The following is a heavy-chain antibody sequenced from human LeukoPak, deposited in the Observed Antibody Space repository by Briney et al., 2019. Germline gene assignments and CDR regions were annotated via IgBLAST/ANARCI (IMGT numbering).Heavy chain of an antibody. Sequence: SETLSLTCTVSGASTSNYYWTWVRQAAGKGLEWIGRVHSSGTVNYNPSLKSRVTMSVETSKNRIPLWLNSATAADTAIYYCARVGYRGYNFGYVRSDAFDIWGQGTMVTVSA. CDR1: GASTSNYY. D-gene: IGHD3-16*02. CDR2: VHSSGTV. CDR3: ARVGYRGYNFGYVRSDAFDI. V-gene: IGHV4-4*07. J-gene: IGHJ3*02.